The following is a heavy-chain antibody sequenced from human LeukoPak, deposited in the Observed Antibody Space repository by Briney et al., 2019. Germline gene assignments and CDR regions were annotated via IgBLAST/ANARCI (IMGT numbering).Heavy chain of an antibody. CDR2: IYYSGST. V-gene: IGHV4-59*01. J-gene: IGHJ3*02. Sequence: SETLSLTCTVSGGSISSYYWSWIRQPPRKGLEWIGYIYYSGSTNYNPSLKSRVTISVDTSKNQFSLKLSSVTAADTAVYYCARATYYYDSSGYYSRGFLAFDIWGQGTMVTVSS. D-gene: IGHD3-22*01. CDR1: GGSISSYY. CDR3: ARATYYYDSSGYYSRGFLAFDI.